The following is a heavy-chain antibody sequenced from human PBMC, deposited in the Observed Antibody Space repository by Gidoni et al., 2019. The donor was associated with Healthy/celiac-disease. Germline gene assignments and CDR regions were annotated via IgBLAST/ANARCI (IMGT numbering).Heavy chain of an antibody. D-gene: IGHD3-10*01. CDR3: ARGHQWFGELIEGGGNWFDP. V-gene: IGHV4-34*01. CDR1: GGSSSGYS. CDR2: IKHSGST. Sequence: QVQLQQWGAGLLKPSETLSLTCAVYGGSSSGYSWSWIRQPPGQGMEWIGEIKHSGSTNYNPSLKSRVTISVDTSKNQFSLKLSSVTAADTAVYYCARGHQWFGELIEGGGNWFDPWGQGTLVTVSS. J-gene: IGHJ5*02.